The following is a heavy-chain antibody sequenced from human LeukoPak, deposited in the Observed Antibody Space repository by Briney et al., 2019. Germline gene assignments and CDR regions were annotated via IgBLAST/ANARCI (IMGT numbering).Heavy chain of an antibody. J-gene: IGHJ5*02. CDR2: IYHSGSA. Sequence: ASETLSLTCGISGYSISSGYQWAWIRQSPGKGLEWIGSIYHSGSAHYNPSLKSRVTISVETSKNQFSLNMYSVTAADTAVYYCARDPRWLTPDCTSTSCYENYFDPWGQGTLVTVSS. CDR1: GYSISSGYQ. D-gene: IGHD2-2*01. V-gene: IGHV4-38-2*02. CDR3: ARDPRWLTPDCTSTSCYENYFDP.